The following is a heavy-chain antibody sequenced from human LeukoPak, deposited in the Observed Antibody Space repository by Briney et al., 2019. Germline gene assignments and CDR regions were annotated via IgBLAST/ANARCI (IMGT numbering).Heavy chain of an antibody. Sequence: PGGSLRLSCAASGFTFSSYAMHWVRQAPGMGLEYVSAISSNGGSTYYANSVKGRFTISRDNSKNTLYLQMGSLRAEDMAVYYCARGDYYDSSGVVYWGQGTLVTVSS. J-gene: IGHJ4*02. D-gene: IGHD3-22*01. CDR2: ISSNGGST. CDR1: GFTFSSYA. V-gene: IGHV3-64*01. CDR3: ARGDYYDSSGVVY.